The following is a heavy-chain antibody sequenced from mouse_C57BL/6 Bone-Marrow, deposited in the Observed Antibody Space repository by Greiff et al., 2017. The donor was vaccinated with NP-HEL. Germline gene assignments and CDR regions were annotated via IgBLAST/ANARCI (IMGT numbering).Heavy chain of an antibody. D-gene: IGHD2-1*01. J-gene: IGHJ3*01. Sequence: QVQLQQSGPGLVAPSPSLSITCTVSGFSLTSYGVSWVRQPPGKGLEWLGVIWGDGSTNYHSALISRLSISKDNSKSQVILKLNRLQTDDTATYYCAKVGNYVPFAYWGQGTLVTVSA. CDR3: AKVGNYVPFAY. CDR2: IWGDGST. V-gene: IGHV2-3*01. CDR1: GFSLTSYG.